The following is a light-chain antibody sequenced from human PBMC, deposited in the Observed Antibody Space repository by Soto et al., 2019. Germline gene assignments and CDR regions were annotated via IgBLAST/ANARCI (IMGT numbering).Light chain of an antibody. CDR2: ETS. CDR3: HYYNDYCWT. J-gene: IGKJ1*01. CDR1: QTISSW. Sequence: DIQLTQSPSTLSASVGDRVTITCRASQTISSWLAWYQQKPGKAPNLLIYETSNLESGVQSRFIGSGYGTEFTITISSLPPDDFAYYFCHYYNDYCWTFGQGTKVEIK. V-gene: IGKV1-5*03.